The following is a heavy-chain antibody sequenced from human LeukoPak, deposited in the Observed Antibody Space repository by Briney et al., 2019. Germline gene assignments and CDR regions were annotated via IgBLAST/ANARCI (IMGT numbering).Heavy chain of an antibody. Sequence: GASVTVSCKASGYTFTGYYMHWVRQAPGQGLEWMGWINPNSGGTNYAQKFQGRVTMTRDTSISTAYMELSRLRSDDTAVYYCARDDVVPVNFYGMDVWGQGTTVTVSS. J-gene: IGHJ6*02. CDR2: INPNSGGT. CDR1: GYTFTGYY. D-gene: IGHD3-22*01. CDR3: ARDDVVPVNFYGMDV. V-gene: IGHV1-2*02.